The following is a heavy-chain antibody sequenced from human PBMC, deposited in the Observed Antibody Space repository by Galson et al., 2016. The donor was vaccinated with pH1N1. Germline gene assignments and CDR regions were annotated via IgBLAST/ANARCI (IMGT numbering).Heavy chain of an antibody. V-gene: IGHV4-39*01. CDR1: GDSISSSSYY. Sequence: TVSGDSISSSSYYWGWIRQPPGKGLEWIGSTYYSGSSYYNPSLKSRVTISVDTSKNQFSLKLSSVTAADTAVYYCVRRVVGELLGNWFDPWGQGTLVTVSS. D-gene: IGHD3-10*01. J-gene: IGHJ5*02. CDR2: TYYSGSS. CDR3: VRRVVGELLGNWFDP.